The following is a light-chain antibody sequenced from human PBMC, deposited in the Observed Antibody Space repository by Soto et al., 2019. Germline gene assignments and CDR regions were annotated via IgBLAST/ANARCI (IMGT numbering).Light chain of an antibody. CDR2: DAS. Sequence: EIVLIQSPATLSLSPGXRATLSCSASQSVXSNLGWYQQNPGQAPRLLIFDASNRATGIPARFSGSGSGTDFTLTISSLXPEDFAVYYCQQHSNWPLTFGGGTKVEIK. J-gene: IGKJ4*01. CDR1: QSVXSN. CDR3: QQHSNWPLT. V-gene: IGKV3-11*01.